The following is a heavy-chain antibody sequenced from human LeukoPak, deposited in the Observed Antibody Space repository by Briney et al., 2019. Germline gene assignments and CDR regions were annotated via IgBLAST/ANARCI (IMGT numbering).Heavy chain of an antibody. D-gene: IGHD3-22*01. CDR3: ARGHYDSSGYYVP. J-gene: IGHJ5*02. CDR1: GGSFSGYY. V-gene: IGHV4-34*01. Sequence: SETLSLTCAVYGGSFSGYYWNWIRQPPGKGLEWIGEINHSGSTNYNPSLKSRVTISVDTSKNQFSLKLSSVTAADTAVYYCARGHYDSSGYYVPWGQGTLVTVSS. CDR2: INHSGST.